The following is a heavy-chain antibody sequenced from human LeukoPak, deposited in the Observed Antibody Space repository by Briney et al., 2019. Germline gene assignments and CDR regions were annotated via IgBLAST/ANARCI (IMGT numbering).Heavy chain of an antibody. J-gene: IGHJ4*02. CDR3: ARSIAVAGKLPYYFDY. D-gene: IGHD6-19*01. V-gene: IGHV3-30-3*01. Sequence: GRSLRLSCAASGFTFSSYVMHWVRQAPGKGLEWVAVISYDGSNKYYADSVKGRFTISRDNSKNTLYLQMNSLRAEDTAVYYCARSIAVAGKLPYYFDYWGQGTLVTVSS. CDR2: ISYDGSNK. CDR1: GFTFSSYV.